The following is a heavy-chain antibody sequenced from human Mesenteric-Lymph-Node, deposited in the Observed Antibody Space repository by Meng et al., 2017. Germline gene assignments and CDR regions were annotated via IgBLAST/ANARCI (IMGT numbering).Heavy chain of an antibody. CDR3: ARDKGVGVIVVINT. D-gene: IGHD3-22*01. CDR2: ISYDGSNK. CDR1: GFTFSSYA. V-gene: IGHV3-30*04. J-gene: IGHJ4*02. Sequence: GESLKTSCAASGFTFSSYAMHWVRQAPGKGLEWVAVISYDGSNKYYADSVEGRFTISRDNSKNTLYLQMNSLRAGETAVYYCARDKGVGVIVVINTGGQGTLVTVSS.